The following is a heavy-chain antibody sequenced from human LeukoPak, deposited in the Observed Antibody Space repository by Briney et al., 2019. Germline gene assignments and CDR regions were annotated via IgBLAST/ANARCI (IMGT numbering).Heavy chain of an antibody. D-gene: IGHD3-16*01. CDR1: VYIFSDYY. J-gene: IGHJ4*02. V-gene: IGHV1-2*02. CDR3: VSWAGGNSDLASFDS. CDR2: ISRYSGAT. Sequence: GASVKVSCKASVYIFSDYYTHWVRQAPGRGFEGVGWISRYSGATKVAQKFQGRVTLTRDTSISTVYVELSNLASDDTGVYHCVSWAGGNSDLASFDSWGQGTLVIVSS.